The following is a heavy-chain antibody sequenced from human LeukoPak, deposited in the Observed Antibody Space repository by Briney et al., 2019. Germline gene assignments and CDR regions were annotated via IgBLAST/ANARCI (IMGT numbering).Heavy chain of an antibody. CDR2: IFSRGSS. Sequence: SETLSLTCSVSGGSISNYYWSWIRQPPGKGLEWIGYIFSRGSSNYSPSLKSRVTISVDTSKNQFSLKLSSVTAADTAVCYCARASDSSGYYDLDYWGQGTLVTVSS. CDR1: GGSISNYY. D-gene: IGHD3-22*01. J-gene: IGHJ4*02. V-gene: IGHV4-59*01. CDR3: ARASDSSGYYDLDY.